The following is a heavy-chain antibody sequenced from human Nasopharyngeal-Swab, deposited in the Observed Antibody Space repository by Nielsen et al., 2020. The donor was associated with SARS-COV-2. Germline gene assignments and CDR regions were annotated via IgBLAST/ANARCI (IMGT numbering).Heavy chain of an antibody. CDR2: IIPILGIA. CDR1: GGTFSSYA. D-gene: IGHD2-15*01. J-gene: IGHJ4*02. CDR3: ARAMGVCSGGSCYSLGGIDY. Sequence: VKVSCKASGGTFSSYAISWVRQAPGQGLEWMGRIIPILGIANYAQKFQGRVTITADKSTSTAYMELSSLRSEDTAVYYCARAMGVCSGGSCYSLGGIDYWGQGTLVTVSS. V-gene: IGHV1-69*04.